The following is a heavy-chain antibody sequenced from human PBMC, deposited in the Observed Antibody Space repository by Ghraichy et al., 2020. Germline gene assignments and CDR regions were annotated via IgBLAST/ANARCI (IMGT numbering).Heavy chain of an antibody. J-gene: IGHJ4*02. D-gene: IGHD6-19*01. Sequence: GESLNISCAASGFTFSSYAMSWVRQAPGKGLEWVSAISGSGGSTYYADSVKGRFTISRDNSKNTLYLQMNSLRAEDTAVYYCAKEGYSSGWYLGYWGQGTLVTVSS. CDR1: GFTFSSYA. CDR3: AKEGYSSGWYLGY. CDR2: ISGSGGST. V-gene: IGHV3-23*01.